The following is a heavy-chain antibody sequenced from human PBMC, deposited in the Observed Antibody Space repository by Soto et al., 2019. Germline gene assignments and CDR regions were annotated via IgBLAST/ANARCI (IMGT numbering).Heavy chain of an antibody. CDR1: GYTFTSYH. Sequence: QVQLVQSGAEVKKPGASVKVSCKTSGYTFTSYHISWVRQAPGQGLEWMGWISAYNTNTIYAQKFQGRVTMTTDTFTSTAYMALRSLRSDDRAVYYCARDAPPTDYWGQGTLVTVSS. CDR2: ISAYNTNT. V-gene: IGHV1-18*01. CDR3: ARDAPPTDY. J-gene: IGHJ4*02.